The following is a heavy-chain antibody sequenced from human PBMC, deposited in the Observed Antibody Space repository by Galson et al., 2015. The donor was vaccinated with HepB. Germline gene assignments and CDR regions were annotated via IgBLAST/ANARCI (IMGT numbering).Heavy chain of an antibody. V-gene: IGHV3-23*01. CDR1: GFTFSIYA. J-gene: IGHJ3*01. Sequence: SLRLSCAASGFTFSIYAMTWVRQAPGMGLAWVSVISASGDSPYYADSVKGRFTISRDNSTNTLYLQMNSLRAEDTAVYYCAKVSRRQQVVYGAFDFWGRGTLVTVSS. D-gene: IGHD6-13*01. CDR3: AKVSRRQQVVYGAFDF. CDR2: ISASGDSP.